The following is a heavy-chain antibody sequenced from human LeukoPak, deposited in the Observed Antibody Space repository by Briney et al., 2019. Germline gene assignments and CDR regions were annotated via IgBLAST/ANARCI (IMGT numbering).Heavy chain of an antibody. CDR1: GFTFSDYS. CDR2: IDGSGDTI. J-gene: IGHJ4*02. Sequence: SGESLRLSCAASGFTFSDYSMNWVRQATGKGLEWVSYIDGSGDTIYYADSVKGRFTISRDNAKNSLDLQMNSLRDEDTAVYYCSRRFDCWGQGTLVTVSS. V-gene: IGHV3-48*02. CDR3: SRRFDC.